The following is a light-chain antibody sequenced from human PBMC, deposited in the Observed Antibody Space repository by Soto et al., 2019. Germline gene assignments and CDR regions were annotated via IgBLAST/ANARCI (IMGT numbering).Light chain of an antibody. V-gene: IGKV1-12*01. CDR1: QPINRW. CDR3: QQVDNFPLT. Sequence: DIQMTQSPSPLSASVGDRVTITCRASQPINRWLAWYQQKPGKAPKLLIYAASSLHTGVPLRFSGSGSGTDFSLTISSLQPDDFATYYCQQVDNFPLTFGPGTKVD. CDR2: AAS. J-gene: IGKJ3*01.